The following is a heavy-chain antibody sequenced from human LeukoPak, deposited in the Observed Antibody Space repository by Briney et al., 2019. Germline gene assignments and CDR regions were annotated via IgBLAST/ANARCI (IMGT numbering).Heavy chain of an antibody. D-gene: IGHD4-17*01. J-gene: IGHJ4*02. CDR2: ISSSGTYI. Sequence: NPGGSLRLSYAASGFTFNTYNMNWVRQAPGKGLEWVSSISSSGTYIFYADSVKGRFTISRDNAKNSLYLHMNSLRAEDTAVYYCATINGDYDYFDYWGQGTLVTVSS. CDR1: GFTFNTYN. V-gene: IGHV3-21*01. CDR3: ATINGDYDYFDY.